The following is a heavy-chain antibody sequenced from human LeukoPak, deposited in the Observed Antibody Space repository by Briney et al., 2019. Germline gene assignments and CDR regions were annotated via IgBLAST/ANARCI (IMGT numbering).Heavy chain of an antibody. V-gene: IGHV4-34*01. Sequence: ETLSLTCAVYGGSFSGYYWSWIRQPPGKGLEWIGEINHSGSTNYNPSLKSRVTISVDTSKNQFSLKLSSVTAADTAVYYCARGRDLGVGADNWFDPWGQGTLVTVSS. D-gene: IGHD3-16*01. CDR2: INHSGST. J-gene: IGHJ5*02. CDR3: ARGRDLGVGADNWFDP. CDR1: GGSFSGYY.